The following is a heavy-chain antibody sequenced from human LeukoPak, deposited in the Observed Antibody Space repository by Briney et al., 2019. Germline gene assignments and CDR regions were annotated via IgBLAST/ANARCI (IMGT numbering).Heavy chain of an antibody. CDR1: GFTFSNAW. D-gene: IGHD3-10*01. V-gene: IGHV3-15*01. CDR2: IKSKTDGGTT. J-gene: IGHJ4*02. Sequence: PGGSLRLSCAASGFTFSNAWMSWVRQAPGKGLEWVGRIKSKTDGGTTDYAAPVKGRFTISRDDSKNTLYLQMNSLKTEDTAVYYCTIAWVVKRWGLSSHFFDYWGQGTLVTVSS. CDR3: TIAWVVKRWGLSSHFFDY.